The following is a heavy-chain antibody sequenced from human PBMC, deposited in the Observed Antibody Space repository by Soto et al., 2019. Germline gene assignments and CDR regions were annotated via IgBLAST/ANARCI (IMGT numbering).Heavy chain of an antibody. CDR1: GGTFSNYA. J-gene: IGHJ3*02. CDR2: IIPIFGTA. CDR3: ARAADYGDFAFDI. V-gene: IGHV1-69*13. Sequence: SVKVSCKASGGTFSNYAISWVRQAPGQGLEWMGGIIPIFGTAIYAQKFQGRVTITADESTSTAFMELSSLRSEDTAVYYCARAADYGDFAFDIWGQGTMVTVSS. D-gene: IGHD4-17*01.